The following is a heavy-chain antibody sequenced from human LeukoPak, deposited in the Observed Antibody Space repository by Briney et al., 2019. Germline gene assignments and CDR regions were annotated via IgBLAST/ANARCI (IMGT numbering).Heavy chain of an antibody. V-gene: IGHV1-18*01. CDR1: GYTFTSYG. Sequence: ASVKVSCKASGYTFTSYGISWVRQAPGQGLEWMGWISAYNGNTNYAQKLQGRVTMTTDTSTSTAYMELRSLRSDDTAVYYCARVGYYCGGDCYFDWFDPWGQGTLVTVSS. CDR2: ISAYNGNT. J-gene: IGHJ5*02. CDR3: ARVGYYCGGDCYFDWFDP. D-gene: IGHD2-21*02.